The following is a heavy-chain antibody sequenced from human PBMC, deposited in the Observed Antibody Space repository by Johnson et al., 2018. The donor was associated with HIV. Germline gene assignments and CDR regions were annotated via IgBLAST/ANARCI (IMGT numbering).Heavy chain of an antibody. D-gene: IGHD2-15*01. CDR3: SKFVGYCSGGGCYTPGDI. Sequence: EMQLVESGGGLVQPGGSLKLACAASGFTFSGSALHWVRQASGKGLEWIGHIRSKTNTYATEYASSVKGRFTISRDDSQNTAYLQMNSQKTEDTAVYYCSKFVGYCSGGGCYTPGDIWGQGTMVTVSS. CDR1: GFTFSGSA. J-gene: IGHJ3*02. CDR2: IRSKTNTYAT. V-gene: IGHV3-73*01.